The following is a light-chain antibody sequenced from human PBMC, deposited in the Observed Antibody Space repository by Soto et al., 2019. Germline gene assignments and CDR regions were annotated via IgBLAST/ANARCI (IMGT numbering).Light chain of an antibody. CDR3: QEYNNYWT. CDR2: TAS. J-gene: IGKJ1*01. CDR1: QTISRW. Sequence: DIPMTQSPSTLSASVGDTVTITCRASQTISRWLAWYQQXPGKAPRVLIYTASTLESGVPSRFSASGSRTEFTLTISSLHPDYFATYYCQEYNNYWTFGQGTKVDIK. V-gene: IGKV1-5*01.